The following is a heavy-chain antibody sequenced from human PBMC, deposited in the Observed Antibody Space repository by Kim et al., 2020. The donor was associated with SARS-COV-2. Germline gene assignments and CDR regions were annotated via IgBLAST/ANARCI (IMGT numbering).Heavy chain of an antibody. D-gene: IGHD3-22*01. CDR1: GGSISSSSYY. J-gene: IGHJ2*01. CDR2: IYYSGST. CDR3: ARQFGRVTMIRVVIRAPLYFDL. Sequence: SETLSLTCTVSGGSISSSSYYWGWIRQPPGKGLEWIGSIYYSGSTYYNPSLKSRVTITVDTSKNQFSLKLSLVTAADTAVYYCARQFGRVTMIRVVIRAPLYFDLWGRGTLVTVSS. V-gene: IGHV4-39*01.